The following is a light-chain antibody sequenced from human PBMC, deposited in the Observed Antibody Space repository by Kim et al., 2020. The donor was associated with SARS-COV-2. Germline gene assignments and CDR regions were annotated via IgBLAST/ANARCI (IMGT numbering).Light chain of an antibody. CDR1: PTGSSS. CDR2: DTS. V-gene: IGKV3-11*01. CDR3: QQCSNWRWT. J-gene: IGKJ1*01. Sequence: ETVLTQSPATLSLSPGERASPSGRSSPTGSSSLAWYQQKPGQAPRLFIYDTSVRATGIPNRFSGSGSGTDFTLTISSLEPEDFAVYYCQQCSNWRWTFGQGTRVEIK.